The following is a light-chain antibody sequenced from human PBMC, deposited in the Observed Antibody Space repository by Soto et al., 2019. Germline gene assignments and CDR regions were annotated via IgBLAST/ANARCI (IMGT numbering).Light chain of an antibody. Sequence: EIVLTQSPATLSLSPGERATLSCRASQSVSSYLAWYQHKPGQAPRLLISDASNRATGIPARFSGSGSGTDFTLTISSLEPEDFAVYYCQQRSNWPPYTFGHGTKLEIK. CDR3: QQRSNWPPYT. CDR2: DAS. V-gene: IGKV3-11*01. CDR1: QSVSSY. J-gene: IGKJ2*01.